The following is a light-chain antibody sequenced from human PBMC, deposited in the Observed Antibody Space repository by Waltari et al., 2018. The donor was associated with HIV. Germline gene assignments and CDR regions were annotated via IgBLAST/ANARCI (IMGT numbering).Light chain of an antibody. CDR3: QSADTSGTRV. V-gene: IGLV3-25*03. Sequence: SFELTQAPSVSVSPGQTARITCSGDALAKQYSYWYQQKPGQAPVVVIYKDTERPSGIPGRFSGSSSWTTVTLTIRGVQAEDEADYFCQSADTSGTRVFGPGTKVTVL. CDR2: KDT. CDR1: ALAKQY. J-gene: IGLJ1*01.